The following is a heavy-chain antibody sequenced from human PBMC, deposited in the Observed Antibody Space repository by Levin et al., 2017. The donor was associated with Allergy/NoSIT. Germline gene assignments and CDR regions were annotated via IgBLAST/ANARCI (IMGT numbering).Heavy chain of an antibody. CDR3: VREIAEEGT. CDR2: ISDDGSSK. CDR1: GFTFSNYA. Sequence: SCAASGFTFSNYAMHWVRQAPGKGLEWVGVISDDGSSKFYIDSVKGRFTISRDNSKNRLYLQMDSLRAEDTALYYCVREIAEEGTWGQGTLVIVSS. V-gene: IGHV3-30-3*01. D-gene: IGHD1-1*01. J-gene: IGHJ4*02.